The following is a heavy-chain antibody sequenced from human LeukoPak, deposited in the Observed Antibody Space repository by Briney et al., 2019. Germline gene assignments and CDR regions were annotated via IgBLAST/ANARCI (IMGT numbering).Heavy chain of an antibody. CDR3: ARNPSLHIVVVTAIDY. D-gene: IGHD2-21*02. CDR2: INYSGRT. V-gene: IGHV4-39*01. J-gene: IGHJ4*02. Sequence: SETLSLTCTVSGDSISSSSYYWGWLRQPPGKGLEWIGNINYSGRTYYNPSLKSRVTISVDTSKNQFSLKLSSVTAADTAVYYCARNPSLHIVVVTAIDYWGQGTLVTVSS. CDR1: GDSISSSSYY.